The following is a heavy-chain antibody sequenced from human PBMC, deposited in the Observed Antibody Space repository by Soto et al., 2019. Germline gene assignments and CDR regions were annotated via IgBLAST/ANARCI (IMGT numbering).Heavy chain of an antibody. D-gene: IGHD6-13*01. CDR2: IWYDGSNK. CDR3: AREIAAAATNQLRLDP. J-gene: IGHJ5*02. Sequence: QVQLVESGGGVVQPGRSLRLSCAASGFTFSSYGMHWVRQAPGKGLEWVAVIWYDGSNKYYADSVKGRFTISRDNSKNTLYLQMNSLRAEDTAVYYCAREIAAAATNQLRLDPWGQGTLVTVSS. CDR1: GFTFSSYG. V-gene: IGHV3-33*01.